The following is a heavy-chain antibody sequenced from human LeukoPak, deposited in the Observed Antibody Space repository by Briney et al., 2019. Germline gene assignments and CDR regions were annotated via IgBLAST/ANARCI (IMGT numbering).Heavy chain of an antibody. D-gene: IGHD2/OR15-2a*01. V-gene: IGHV4-34*01. Sequence: GSLRLSCAASGFTFSSYAMSWVRQPPGKGLEWIGEINHSGSTNYNPSLKSRVTISVDTSKNQFSLKLSSVTAADTAVYYCARVFLGGWFDPWGQGTLVTVSS. CDR3: ARVFLGGWFDP. J-gene: IGHJ5*02. CDR1: GFTFSSYA. CDR2: INHSGST.